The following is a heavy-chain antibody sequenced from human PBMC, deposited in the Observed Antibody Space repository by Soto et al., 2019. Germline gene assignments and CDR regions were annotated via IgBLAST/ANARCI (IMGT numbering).Heavy chain of an antibody. D-gene: IGHD1-1*01. Sequence: QVQLVESGGGVVQPGRSLRLSCAASGFTFSNYGMHWVRQAPGKGLEWVSVIWYDGSNKYYVDSVKGRFTISRDKSKNTLYLQMNSLRAEDTAVYYCARDKGNPSNAHYYYGMDVWGQGTTVTVSS. V-gene: IGHV3-33*01. CDR3: ARDKGNPSNAHYYYGMDV. J-gene: IGHJ6*02. CDR2: IWYDGSNK. CDR1: GFTFSNYG.